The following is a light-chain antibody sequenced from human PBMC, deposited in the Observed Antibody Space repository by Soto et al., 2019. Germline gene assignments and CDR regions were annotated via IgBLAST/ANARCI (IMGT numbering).Light chain of an antibody. CDR3: QQYGNSPSIT. V-gene: IGKV3-20*01. Sequence: EIVLTQSPGTLSLSPGERATLSCRASQSLSKNYLAWYQQKPGQAPRLLIFDASTRATGIPDRFSGSGSGTDFTLPISRLEPEDFAVYHCQQYGNSPSITFGQGTRLEIK. J-gene: IGKJ5*01. CDR1: QSLSKNY. CDR2: DAS.